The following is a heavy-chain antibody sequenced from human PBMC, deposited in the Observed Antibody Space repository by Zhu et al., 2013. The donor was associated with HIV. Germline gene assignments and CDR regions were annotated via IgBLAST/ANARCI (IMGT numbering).Heavy chain of an antibody. CDR1: GGTFSNYA. D-gene: IGHD4-17*01. CDR2: ISPIFGTT. V-gene: IGHV1-69*06. Sequence: QVQLVQSGAEVKKPGSSVRVSCKASGGTFSNYAVSWVRQAPGQGLEWMGGISPIFGTTDYAQKFQGRVTITADRSTSTAYMELRSLRSDDTAVYYCARDYYSDYVFDYWGQGTLVTVSS. J-gene: IGHJ4*02. CDR3: ARDYYSDYVFDY.